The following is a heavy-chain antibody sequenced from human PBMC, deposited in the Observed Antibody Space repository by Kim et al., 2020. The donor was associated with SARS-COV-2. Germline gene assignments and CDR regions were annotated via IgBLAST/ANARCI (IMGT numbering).Heavy chain of an antibody. J-gene: IGHJ4*01. CDR3: ARVTPAGAGHSGYDRFYY. Sequence: SETLSLTCAXYGXXFSGYYWSWIRQPPGKGLEWIGEINHSGSTNYNPSLKSRVTISVDTSKNQLHLNLSSVTAADTAVYYCARVTPAGAGHSGYDRFYY. CDR2: INHSGST. D-gene: IGHD5-12*01. V-gene: IGHV4-34*01. CDR1: GXXFSGYY.